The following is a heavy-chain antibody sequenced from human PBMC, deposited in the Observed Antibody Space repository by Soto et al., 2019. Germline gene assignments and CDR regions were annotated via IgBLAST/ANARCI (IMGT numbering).Heavy chain of an antibody. Sequence: ASVKVSCKASGYTFSDYGITWVRQAPGQGLEWMGWISISSGNTHFEESLQGRVTMTSDKTSTAYMELWRLRSDDSAMYYCARSSNYGSYWYLDLWGRGTLVTVSS. CDR1: GYTFSDYG. D-gene: IGHD3-10*01. CDR2: ISISSGNT. V-gene: IGHV1-18*04. J-gene: IGHJ2*01. CDR3: ARSSNYGSYWYLDL.